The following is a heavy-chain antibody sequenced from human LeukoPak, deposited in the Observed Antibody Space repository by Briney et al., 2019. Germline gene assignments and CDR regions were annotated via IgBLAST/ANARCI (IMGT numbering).Heavy chain of an antibody. V-gene: IGHV3-30-3*01. J-gene: IGHJ3*02. CDR3: ARERQDTILHSGAFDI. D-gene: IGHD2-21*01. CDR2: IASDGSHT. Sequence: GRCLSPSRAASGFTLSTYFTHWVRQAPGKGREWVAVIASDGSHTLYVESVKGRFTISRDNTKNTLYSQINSMRAEDTAVYFCARERQDTILHSGAFDIWGQGTMVTASS. CDR1: GFTLSTYF.